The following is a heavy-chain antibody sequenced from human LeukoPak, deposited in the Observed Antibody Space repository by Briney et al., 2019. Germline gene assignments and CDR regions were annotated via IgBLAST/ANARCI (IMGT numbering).Heavy chain of an antibody. J-gene: IGHJ3*02. V-gene: IGHV3-23*01. CDR3: AKDRRITMIAVVITQDAFDI. CDR2: ISVSGGST. D-gene: IGHD3-22*01. Sequence: GGSLRLSCAASGFTFSSYAMSWVRQAPGKGLEWVSAISVSGGSTYYADSVKGRFTISRDNSKNTLYLQMNSLRAEDTAVYYCAKDRRITMIAVVITQDAFDIWGPGTMVTVST. CDR1: GFTFSSYA.